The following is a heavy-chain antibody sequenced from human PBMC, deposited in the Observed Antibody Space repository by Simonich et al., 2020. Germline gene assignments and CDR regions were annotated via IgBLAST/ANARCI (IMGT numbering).Heavy chain of an antibody. CDR3: ARDRAARYYYYYYMDV. Sequence: QVQLVQSGAEVKKPGASVKVSCKASGYTFTGYYMHWVRQAPGQGLEWMRWIKPNSGGTNYAQKFQGWVTMTRDTSISTAYMELSRLRSDDTAVYYCARDRAARYYYYYYMDVWGKGTTVTVSS. D-gene: IGHD6-6*01. J-gene: IGHJ6*03. CDR1: GYTFTGYY. V-gene: IGHV1-2*04. CDR2: IKPNSGGT.